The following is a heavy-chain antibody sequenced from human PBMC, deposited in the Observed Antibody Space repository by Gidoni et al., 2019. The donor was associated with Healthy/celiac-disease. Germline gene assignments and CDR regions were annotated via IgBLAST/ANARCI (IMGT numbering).Heavy chain of an antibody. D-gene: IGHD3-9*01. CDR3: ASGILTGYYIVYYYYGMDV. J-gene: IGHJ6*02. CDR2: IIPIFGTA. Sequence: QGQLVQSGAEVKKPGSAVKVSGKAAGGTLSSDAISWVRQAPGQGLEWMGGIIPIFGTANYAQKFQGRVTITADESTSTAYMELSSLRSEDTAVYYCASGILTGYYIVYYYYGMDVWGQGTTVTVSS. CDR1: GGTLSSDA. V-gene: IGHV1-69*01.